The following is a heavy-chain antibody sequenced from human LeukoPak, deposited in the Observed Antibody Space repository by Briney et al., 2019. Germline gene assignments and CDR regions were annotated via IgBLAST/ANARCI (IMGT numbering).Heavy chain of an antibody. CDR2: INPSGGST. Sequence: ASVKVSCTASGYTFTSYYMHWVRQAPGQGLEWMGIINPSGGSTSYAQKFQGRVTMTRDTSTSTVYMELSSLRSEDTAVYYCARDLALAHCSGGSCYELDYWGQGTLVTVSS. CDR1: GYTFTSYY. V-gene: IGHV1-46*01. CDR3: ARDLALAHCSGGSCYELDY. D-gene: IGHD2-15*01. J-gene: IGHJ4*02.